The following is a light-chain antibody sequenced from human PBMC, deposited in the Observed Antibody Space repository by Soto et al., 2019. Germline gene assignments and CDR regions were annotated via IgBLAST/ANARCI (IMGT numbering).Light chain of an antibody. CDR2: EAS. Sequence: DIQMTQSPSTLSASVGDRVTITCRASENISRWLAWYQQKPGKAHKVLIYEASSLSSGVPSRFGGNGSGTEFTLTISGVQPDDFATYYCQQYNSYSPYTFGQGTKLDIK. J-gene: IGKJ2*01. CDR1: ENISRW. CDR3: QQYNSYSPYT. V-gene: IGKV1-5*01.